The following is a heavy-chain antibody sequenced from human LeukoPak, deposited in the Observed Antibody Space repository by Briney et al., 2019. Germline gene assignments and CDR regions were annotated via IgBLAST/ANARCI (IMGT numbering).Heavy chain of an antibody. V-gene: IGHV4-59*08. CDR2: VYYSGTT. CDR1: GDSTTIYY. Sequence: SETLSLTCTVSGDSTTIYYWRWIRQPPGKGLEWIGYVYYSGTTNYNPSLKSRVTMSLDTSKNQFSLRLSSVTAADTAVYYCAGLTAYPYYYMDVWGKGTTVTVSS. J-gene: IGHJ6*03. D-gene: IGHD2-21*02. CDR3: AGLTAYPYYYMDV.